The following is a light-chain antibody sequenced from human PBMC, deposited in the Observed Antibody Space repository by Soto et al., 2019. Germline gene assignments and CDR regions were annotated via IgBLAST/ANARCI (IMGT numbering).Light chain of an antibody. V-gene: IGKV3-15*01. Sequence: EIVMTQSPDTLSVSPGERATLSCRASQSVRNNLAWYQQKPGQAPRLLIYGASTRATSIPARFSGSGSGTEFTLTISSLQSEDFALYYCQQYNNWPPLTFGQGTKVEIK. CDR3: QQYNNWPPLT. J-gene: IGKJ1*01. CDR1: QSVRNN. CDR2: GAS.